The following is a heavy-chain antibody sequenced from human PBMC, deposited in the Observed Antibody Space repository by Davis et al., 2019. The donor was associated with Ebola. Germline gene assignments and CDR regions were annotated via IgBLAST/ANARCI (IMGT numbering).Heavy chain of an antibody. CDR1: GFTFSSYS. CDR3: ARGKDSSSWYLTYYYYGMDV. D-gene: IGHD6-13*01. V-gene: IGHV3-21*01. CDR2: ISSSSSYI. J-gene: IGHJ6*02. Sequence: GESLKISCAASGFTFSSYSMNWVRQAPGKGLEWVSSISSSSSYIYYADSVKGRFTISRDNAKNSLYLQMNSLRAEDTAVYYCARGKDSSSWYLTYYYYGMDVWGQGTTVTVSS.